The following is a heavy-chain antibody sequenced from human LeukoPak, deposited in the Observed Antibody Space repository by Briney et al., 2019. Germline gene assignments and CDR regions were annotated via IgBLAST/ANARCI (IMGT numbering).Heavy chain of an antibody. D-gene: IGHD2-21*01. V-gene: IGHV4-59*01. CDR3: ARDHRDYCGGDCYSD. CDR1: GGSISSYY. CDR2: IYYSGST. Sequence: ASETLSLTCTVSGGSISSYYWSWIRQPPGKGLEWIGYIYYSGSTNYNPSLKSRVTISVDTSKNQFSLKLSSVTAADTAVYYCARDHRDYCGGDCYSDWGQGTLVTVSS. J-gene: IGHJ4*02.